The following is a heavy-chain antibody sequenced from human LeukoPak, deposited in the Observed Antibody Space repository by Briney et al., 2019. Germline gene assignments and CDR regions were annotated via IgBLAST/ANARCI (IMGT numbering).Heavy chain of an antibody. CDR3: AKGSLEPVRYFDWLLEIPLSE. CDR2: ISYDGSNK. D-gene: IGHD3-9*01. CDR1: GFTFSSYG. Sequence: GGSLRLSCAASGFTFSSYGMHWVRQAPGKGLEWVAVISYDGSNKYYADSLKRRFTISRDNSKNTLYLQMNSLRAEDTTVYYCAKGSLEPVRYFDWLLEIPLSEWGRGTLVTVSS. J-gene: IGHJ4*02. V-gene: IGHV3-30*18.